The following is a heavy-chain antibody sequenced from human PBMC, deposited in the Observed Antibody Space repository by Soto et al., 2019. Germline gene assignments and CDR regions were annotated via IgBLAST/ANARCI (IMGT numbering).Heavy chain of an antibody. J-gene: IGHJ6*02. D-gene: IGHD2-15*01. CDR1: GFTISSYG. V-gene: IGHV3-33*01. CDR3: ARDVLGYCSGGNTPGDCYYYYGMDV. CDR2: IGYDGSNK. Sequence: PLGSLRLWCAAFGFTISSYGRHWIRQAPGKGLEWVAVIGYDGSNKYYADSVKGRFTISRDNSKNTLYLQMNSLRAEDTAVYYCARDVLGYCSGGNTPGDCYYYYGMDVWGQGTTVTVSS.